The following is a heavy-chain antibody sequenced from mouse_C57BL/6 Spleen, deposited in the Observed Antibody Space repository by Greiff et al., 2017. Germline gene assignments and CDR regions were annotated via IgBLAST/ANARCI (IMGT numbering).Heavy chain of an antibody. D-gene: IGHD2-1*01. CDR3: ARDRDYGNYYAMDY. J-gene: IGHJ4*01. CDR2: ISDGGSYT. Sequence: EVKVEESGGGLVKPGGSLKLSCAASGFTFSSYAMSWVRQTPEKRLEWVATISDGGSYTYYPDNVKGRFTISRDNAKNNLYLQMSHLKSEDTAMYYCARDRDYGNYYAMDYWGQGTSVTVSS. V-gene: IGHV5-4*01. CDR1: GFTFSSYA.